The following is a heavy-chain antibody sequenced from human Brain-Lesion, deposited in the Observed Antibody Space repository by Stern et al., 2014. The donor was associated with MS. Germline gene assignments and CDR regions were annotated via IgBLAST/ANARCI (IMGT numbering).Heavy chain of an antibody. CDR2: FDPEDGET. CDR3: ATLSPGAGGNYYRHFDY. V-gene: IGHV1-24*01. CDR1: GYTLTELS. Sequence: VQLEESGAEVKKPGASVKVSCKVSGYTLTELSMHWVRQAPRKGLEWMGGFDPEDGETIYAHKFQGRVTMTEDTSTDTAYMELSSLRSEDTAVYYCATLSPGAGGNYYRHFDYWGQGTLVTVSS. J-gene: IGHJ4*02. D-gene: IGHD1-26*01.